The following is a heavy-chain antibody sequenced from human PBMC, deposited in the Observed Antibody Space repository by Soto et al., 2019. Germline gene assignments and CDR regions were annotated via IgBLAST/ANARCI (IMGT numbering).Heavy chain of an antibody. D-gene: IGHD1-1*01. CDR2: ISSNGGGT. J-gene: IGHJ6*02. CDR3: AKDLHWYGMDV. Sequence: EVQLLESGGGLVQPGESLRLSCAASGFTFGNYFMNWVRQAPGKGLEWVSDISSNGGGTHYADSVRGRFTISRDNSRNTLYLQMSSLRAEDTALYYCAKDLHWYGMDVWGQGTTVTVSS. V-gene: IGHV3-23*01. CDR1: GFTFGNYF.